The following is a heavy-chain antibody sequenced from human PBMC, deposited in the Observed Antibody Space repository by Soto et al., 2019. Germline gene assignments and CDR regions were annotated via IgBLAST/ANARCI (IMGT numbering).Heavy chain of an antibody. V-gene: IGHV4-30-4*01. CDR2: IFYDGNT. CDR3: ARELSGYSYGPGDMY. Sequence: SETLSLTCFVSGGSISSGAFYWTWIRQPPGKGLEWIGNIFYDGNTYYSPSLESRFTISIDTSNNHFSLAVSSVTAADTAVYFCARELSGYSYGPGDMYWGQGSVVTVSS. CDR1: GGSISSGAFY. D-gene: IGHD5-18*01. J-gene: IGHJ4*02.